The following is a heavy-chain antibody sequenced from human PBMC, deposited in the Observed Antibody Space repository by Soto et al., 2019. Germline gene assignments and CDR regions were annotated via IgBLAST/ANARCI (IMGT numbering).Heavy chain of an antibody. CDR2: FDPEDGET. CDR1: GYTLTELS. J-gene: IGHJ6*02. D-gene: IGHD1-1*01. Sequence: ASVKVSCKVSGYTLTELSMHWVRQAPGKGLEWMGGFDPEDGETIYAQKFQGRVTMTEDTSTGTAYMELSSLRSEDTAVYYCATYRSEGWNDGWRVRDYYYYGMDVWGQGTTVTVSS. V-gene: IGHV1-24*01. CDR3: ATYRSEGWNDGWRVRDYYYYGMDV.